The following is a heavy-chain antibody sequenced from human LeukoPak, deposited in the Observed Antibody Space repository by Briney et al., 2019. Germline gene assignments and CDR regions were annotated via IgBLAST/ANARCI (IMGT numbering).Heavy chain of an antibody. CDR2: ISGSGGST. J-gene: IGHJ5*02. V-gene: IGHV3-23*01. D-gene: IGHD5-12*01. CDR3: AKDAEVGGYSGYNWFDP. Sequence: GGSLRLSCAASGFTFSSYAMSWVRQAPGKGLEWVSAISGSGGSTYYADSVKGRFTISRDNSKNTLYLQMNSLRAEDTAVHYCAKDAEVGGYSGYNWFDPWGQGTLVTVSS. CDR1: GFTFSSYA.